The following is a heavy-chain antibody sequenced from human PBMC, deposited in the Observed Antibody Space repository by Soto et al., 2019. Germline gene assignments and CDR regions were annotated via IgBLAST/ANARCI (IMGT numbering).Heavy chain of an antibody. CDR2: IYYSGST. Sequence: SDTLSLTCTVSGGSISSYYWSWIRQHPGKGLEWIGYIYYSGSTYYNPSLKSRVTISVDTSKNQFSLKLSSVTAADTAVYYCAREGAWFGEADYYGMDVWGQGTTVNVSS. CDR3: AREGAWFGEADYYGMDV. J-gene: IGHJ6*02. D-gene: IGHD3-10*01. CDR1: GGSISSYY. V-gene: IGHV4-59*06.